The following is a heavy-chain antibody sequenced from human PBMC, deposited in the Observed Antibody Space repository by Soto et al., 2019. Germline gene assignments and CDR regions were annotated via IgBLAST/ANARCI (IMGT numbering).Heavy chain of an antibody. CDR3: ARPHFSSSYYFDY. J-gene: IGHJ4*02. CDR1: GYTFTSYA. Sequence: AAVKVSCKASGYTFTSYAMHWVRQAPGQRLEWMGWINAGNGNTKYSQKFQGRVTITRDTSASTAYMELSSLRSEDTAVYYCARPHFSSSYYFDYWGQGTLVTVSS. D-gene: IGHD6-13*01. CDR2: INAGNGNT. V-gene: IGHV1-3*01.